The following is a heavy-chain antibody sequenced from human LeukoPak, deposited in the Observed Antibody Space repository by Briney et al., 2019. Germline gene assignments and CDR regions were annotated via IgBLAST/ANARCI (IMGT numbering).Heavy chain of an antibody. CDR3: ARQWSSSSRFDY. J-gene: IGHJ4*02. V-gene: IGHV4-59*08. Sequence: SETLSLTCAVYGGSFSGYYRSWIRQPPGRGLEWIGYIYYSGSTNYNPSLKSRVTISVDTSKKQFSLKLSSVTAADTAVYYCARQWSSSSRFDYWGQGTLVTVSS. CDR1: GGSFSGYY. D-gene: IGHD6-6*01. CDR2: IYYSGST.